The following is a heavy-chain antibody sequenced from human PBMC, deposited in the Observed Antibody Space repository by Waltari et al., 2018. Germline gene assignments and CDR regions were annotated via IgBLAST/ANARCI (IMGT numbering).Heavy chain of an antibody. Sequence: QVQLQESGPGLVKPSQTLSLTCSVSGASINRGISYYWNWIRQPAGKGLEWIGRIYPSGSTKYNPSLESRVTMSIDTSKNQFSLKLSSVTAADTAVYYCAREGREVASLWGQGTLVTVSS. CDR1: GASINRGISYY. CDR3: AREGREVASL. J-gene: IGHJ4*02. D-gene: IGHD2-15*01. CDR2: IYPSGST. V-gene: IGHV4-61*02.